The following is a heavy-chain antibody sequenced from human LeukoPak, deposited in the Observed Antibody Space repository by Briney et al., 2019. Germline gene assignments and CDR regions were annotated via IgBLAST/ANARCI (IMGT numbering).Heavy chain of an antibody. J-gene: IGHJ4*02. CDR2: ISASGGST. CDR1: GFTFSSHA. CDR3: AANAGQWLVPYDF. D-gene: IGHD6-19*01. Sequence: GGSLRLSCAASGFTFSSHAMNWVRQAPGKGLEWASTISASGGSTYYAASVRGRFTISRDNSRNTLNLQLSNLRAEDTAVYYCAANAGQWLVPYDFWGQGTLVTVFS. V-gene: IGHV3-23*01.